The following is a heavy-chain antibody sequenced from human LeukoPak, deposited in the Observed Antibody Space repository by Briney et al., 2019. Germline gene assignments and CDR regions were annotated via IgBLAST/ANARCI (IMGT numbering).Heavy chain of an antibody. D-gene: IGHD3-16*02. CDR3: ARGYIRYDYVWGTNRFDY. Sequence: ASVKVSCKACGYTFTGYYMHWVRPAPGQGLEWMESINPSDGGTNYAQQFQDRVTMISDTSISTAYMELSRLRSDDTVVYYCARGYIRYDYVWGTNRFDYWGQGTLVTVSS. CDR2: INPSDGGT. V-gene: IGHV1-2*02. CDR1: GYTFTGYY. J-gene: IGHJ4*02.